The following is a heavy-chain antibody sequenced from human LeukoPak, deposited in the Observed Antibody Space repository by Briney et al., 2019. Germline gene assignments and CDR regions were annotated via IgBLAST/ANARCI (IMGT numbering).Heavy chain of an antibody. CDR2: IKEDGSER. D-gene: IGHD2-8*01. Sequence: GGSLRLSCSASGFTFSYYSMNWVRQTPGKGLEWVASIKEDGSERQYVDSVRGRFSISRDNTKGSLFLQLNSLRAEDTAVYYCARDLGYCTNGVCHTRLDYWGQGTLVAVSS. J-gene: IGHJ4*02. V-gene: IGHV3-7*03. CDR3: ARDLGYCTNGVCHTRLDY. CDR1: GFTFSYYS.